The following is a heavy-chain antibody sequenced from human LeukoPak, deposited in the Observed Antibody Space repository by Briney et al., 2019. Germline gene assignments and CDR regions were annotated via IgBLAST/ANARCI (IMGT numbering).Heavy chain of an antibody. Sequence: GRSLRLSCAAAGFTFDGYAMHWVRQAPGKGLEWVSGISWNSGSIGYADSVKGRFTISRDNAKNSLYLQMNSLRAEDTALYYCAKDIGLAGSGSYASNYYYYGMDVWGQGTTVTVSS. CDR2: ISWNSGSI. V-gene: IGHV3-9*01. D-gene: IGHD3-10*01. J-gene: IGHJ6*02. CDR1: GFTFDGYA. CDR3: AKDIGLAGSGSYASNYYYYGMDV.